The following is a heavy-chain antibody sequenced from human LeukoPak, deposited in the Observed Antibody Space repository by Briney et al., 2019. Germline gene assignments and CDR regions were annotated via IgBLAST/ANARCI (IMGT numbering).Heavy chain of an antibody. J-gene: IGHJ3*02. Sequence: SETLSLTCAVSGGSISSDYWSWIRQPPGKGLEWIGHIHISGSTKYNPSLKSRVTMSLDTPKNQFSLKLSSVTAADTAVYYCARATPAAAGLDAFDIWGQGTMVTVSS. V-gene: IGHV4-4*07. CDR2: IHISGST. CDR3: ARATPAAAGLDAFDI. CDR1: GGSISSDY. D-gene: IGHD6-13*01.